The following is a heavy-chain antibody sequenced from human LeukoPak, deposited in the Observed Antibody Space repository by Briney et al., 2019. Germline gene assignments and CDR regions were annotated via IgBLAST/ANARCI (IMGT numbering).Heavy chain of an antibody. J-gene: IGHJ4*02. Sequence: SETMSLTGTVSGGSFSSISYYWGWIRQPPGKGLEWIGSIYYSGSTFYNPSLKSRVTISLDTSKNQFSLKLSSVTAADTAVYYCARHSLQQMNYFDYWGQGTLVTVSS. CDR1: GGSFSSISYY. CDR2: IYYSGST. D-gene: IGHD6-13*01. CDR3: ARHSLQQMNYFDY. V-gene: IGHV4-39*01.